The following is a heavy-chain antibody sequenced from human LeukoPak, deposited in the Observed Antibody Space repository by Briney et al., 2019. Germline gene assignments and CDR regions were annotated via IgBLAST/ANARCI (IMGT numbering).Heavy chain of an antibody. Sequence: GGSLRLSCAASGFTFDDNAMHWVRQAPGKGLEWVSGISWNSGSVGYADSVKGRFTISRDNAKNSLYLQMNSLRAEDTALYYCAREQWFRWEYWGQGILVTVSS. D-gene: IGHD3-22*01. CDR1: GFTFDDNA. V-gene: IGHV3-9*01. J-gene: IGHJ4*02. CDR2: ISWNSGSV. CDR3: AREQWFRWEY.